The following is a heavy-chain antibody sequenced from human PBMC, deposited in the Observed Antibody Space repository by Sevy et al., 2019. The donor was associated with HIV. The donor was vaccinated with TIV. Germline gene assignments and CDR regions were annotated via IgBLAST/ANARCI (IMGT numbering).Heavy chain of an antibody. D-gene: IGHD2-15*01. Sequence: ASVKVSCKASGYSLTGYYIHWMRQAPGQGLEWMGWINPNNGGTNYAQRFQGRVTMTRDTSISTVSMELTSLRSDDTAVYFCARDFSSSGPFVLGNCFDPWGQGTLVTVSS. CDR3: ARDFSSSGPFVLGNCFDP. CDR1: GYSLTGYY. J-gene: IGHJ5*02. V-gene: IGHV1-2*02. CDR2: INPNNGGT.